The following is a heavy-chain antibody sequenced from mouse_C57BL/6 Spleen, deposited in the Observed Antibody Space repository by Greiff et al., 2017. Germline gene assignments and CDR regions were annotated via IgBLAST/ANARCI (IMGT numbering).Heavy chain of an antibody. D-gene: IGHD2-4*01. J-gene: IGHJ2*01. V-gene: IGHV1-4*01. CDR1: GYTFTSYT. CDR2: INPSSGYT. CDR3: ARNDYLFDY. Sequence: QVQLKESGAELARPGASVKMSCKASGYTFTSYTMHWVKQRPGQGLEWIGYINPSSGYTKYNQKFKDKATLTADKSSSTAYMQLSSLTSDDSAVYYCARNDYLFDYWGQGTTLTVSS.